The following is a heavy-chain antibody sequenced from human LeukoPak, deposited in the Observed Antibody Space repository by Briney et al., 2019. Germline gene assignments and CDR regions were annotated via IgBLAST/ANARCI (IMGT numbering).Heavy chain of an antibody. CDR3: VKDESDASYRY. J-gene: IGHJ4*02. CDR1: GFTFSRSW. Sequence: GGSLRLSCAASGFTFSRSWMTWVRQAPGKGPEWVANTNEDGTEKYYVGSVEGRFTISRDNAKNSLYLQMNSLSVGDTAVYYCVKDESDASYRYWGQGTLVTVSS. CDR2: TNEDGTEK. V-gene: IGHV3-7*03.